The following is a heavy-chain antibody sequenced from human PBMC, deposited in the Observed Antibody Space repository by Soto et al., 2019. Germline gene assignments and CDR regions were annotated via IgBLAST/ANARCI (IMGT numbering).Heavy chain of an antibody. D-gene: IGHD6-6*01. CDR2: IYYSGST. J-gene: IGHJ4*02. CDR3: ARGYSSSFSFDY. CDR1: GGSISSYY. V-gene: IGHV4-59*01. Sequence: PSETLSLTCTVSGGSISSYYWSWIRQPPGKGLEWIGYIYYSGSTNYNPSLKSRVTISVDTSKNQFSLKLSSVTAADTAVYYCARGYSSSFSFDYWGQGTLVTVSS.